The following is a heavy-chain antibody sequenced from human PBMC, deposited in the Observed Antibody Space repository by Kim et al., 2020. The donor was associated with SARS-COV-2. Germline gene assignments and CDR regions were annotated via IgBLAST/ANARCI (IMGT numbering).Heavy chain of an antibody. D-gene: IGHD2-2*01. V-gene: IGHV4-59*13. CDR3: ARAQGNVVVPAATPYYFDY. CDR2: IYYSGST. CDR1: GGSISSYY. Sequence: SETLSLTCTVSGGSISSYYWSWIRQPPGKGLEWIGYIYYSGSTNYNPSLKSRVTISVDTSKNQFSLKLSSVTAADTAVYYCARAQGNVVVPAATPYYFDYWGQGTLVTVSS. J-gene: IGHJ4*02.